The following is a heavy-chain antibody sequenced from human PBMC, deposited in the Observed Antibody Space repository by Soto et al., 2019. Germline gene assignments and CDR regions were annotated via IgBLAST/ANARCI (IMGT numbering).Heavy chain of an antibody. Sequence: SETLSLTCAFSGCTISNYYWSLIRQPPGKGPEWIGYIYYSGSTKYNPSLKSRVTISVDTSKNQLSLNLNSVTAADTAMFYCARLYLVESKNKFYYARAVGGKGTMATVS. CDR3: ARLYLVESKNKFYYARAV. CDR1: GCTISNYY. V-gene: IGHV4-59*08. J-gene: IGHJ6*04. CDR2: IYYSGST. D-gene: IGHD3-10*01.